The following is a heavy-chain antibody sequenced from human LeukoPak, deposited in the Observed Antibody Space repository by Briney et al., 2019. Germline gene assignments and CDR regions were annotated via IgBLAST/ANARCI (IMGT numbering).Heavy chain of an antibody. CDR3: ASYKHSYYYDSSGYLV. V-gene: IGHV4-30-4*08. J-gene: IGHJ4*02. CDR2: IYYSGST. D-gene: IGHD3-22*01. CDR1: GFTFSDYY. Sequence: LRPSCAASGFTFSDYYMSWIRQPPGKGLEWIGYIYYSGSTYYNPSLKSRVTISVDTSKNQFSLKLSSVTAADTAVYYCASYKHSYYYDSSGYLVWGQGTLVTVSS.